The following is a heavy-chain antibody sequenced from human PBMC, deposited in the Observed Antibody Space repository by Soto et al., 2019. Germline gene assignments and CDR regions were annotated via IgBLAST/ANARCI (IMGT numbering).Heavy chain of an antibody. Sequence: QVQLVESGGGVVQPGRSLRLSCAASGFTFSSYAMHWVRQAPGKGLEWVAVISYDGSNKYYADSVKGRFTISRHNSKNTLHLQMNRLSAEDTAVYYCARDRLRYNWNDFPSYSSGMDVWGQGTTVTVSS. CDR1: GFTFSSYA. CDR2: ISYDGSNK. CDR3: ARDRLRYNWNDFPSYSSGMDV. J-gene: IGHJ6*02. D-gene: IGHD1-1*01. V-gene: IGHV3-30-3*01.